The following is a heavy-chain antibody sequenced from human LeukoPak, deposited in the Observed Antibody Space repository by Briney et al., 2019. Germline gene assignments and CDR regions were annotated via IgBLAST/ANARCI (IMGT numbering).Heavy chain of an antibody. CDR3: AREVSVTTALDY. J-gene: IGHJ4*02. CDR1: GFTFSSYA. CDR2: ISYDGSNK. V-gene: IGHV3-30-3*01. Sequence: GGSLRLSCAASGFTFSSYAMHWVRQAPGKGLEWVAVISYDGSNKYYADSVKGRFTISGDNSKNTLYLQMNSLRAEDTAVYYCAREVSVTTALDYWGQGTLVTVSS. D-gene: IGHD4-17*01.